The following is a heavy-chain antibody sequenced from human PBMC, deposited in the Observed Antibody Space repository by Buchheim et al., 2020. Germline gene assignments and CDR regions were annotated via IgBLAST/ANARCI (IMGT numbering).Heavy chain of an antibody. J-gene: IGHJ6*02. V-gene: IGHV4-30-4*01. CDR3: ARSGYSGYVADYYYYYGMDV. D-gene: IGHD5-12*01. CDR2: IYYSGST. Sequence: QVHLQESCLGLVKHSHPLSLTCTLSGSSMSSSDYHWTCIRQPPGKSLEWIGYIYYSGSTYYNPSLRSRVNISVDTSKNQFSLKLNSVTAADTAVYYCARSGYSGYVADYYYYYGMDVWGQGTT. CDR1: GSSMSSSDYH.